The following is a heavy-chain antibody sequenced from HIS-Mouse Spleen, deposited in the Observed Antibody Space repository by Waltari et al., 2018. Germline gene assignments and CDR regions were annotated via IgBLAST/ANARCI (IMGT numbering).Heavy chain of an antibody. CDR1: GFTFSNAW. J-gene: IGHJ4*02. D-gene: IGHD7-27*01. CDR2: SKRKTDGGTT. CDR3: TTANWGRDY. V-gene: IGHV3-15*01. Sequence: EVQLVESGGGLVKPGGSLRLSCAASGFTFSNAWMSWVRQAPGKGRGWVGRSKRKTDGGTTDCDGTVKGRCTIARDDSRNTLYLQMNSLKTEDTAVYYCTTANWGRDYWGQGTLVTVSS.